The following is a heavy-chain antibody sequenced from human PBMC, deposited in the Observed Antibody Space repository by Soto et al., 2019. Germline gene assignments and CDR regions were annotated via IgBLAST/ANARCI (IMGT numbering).Heavy chain of an antibody. Sequence: EVQLVESGGGLVQPGRSLRLSCAASGFTFDDYAMHWVRQAPGKGLEWVSGISWNSGSIGYADSVKGRFTISRDNAKNSLYLQMNSLRAEDTALYYCAKDKARYYYDPFDYWGQGTLVTVSS. CDR2: ISWNSGSI. CDR3: AKDKARYYYDPFDY. D-gene: IGHD3-22*01. CDR1: GFTFDDYA. V-gene: IGHV3-9*01. J-gene: IGHJ4*02.